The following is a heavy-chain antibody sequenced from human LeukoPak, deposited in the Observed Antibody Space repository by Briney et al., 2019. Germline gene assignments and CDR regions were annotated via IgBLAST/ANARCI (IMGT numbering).Heavy chain of an antibody. CDR3: AKNHLGYSWVDAFDI. Sequence: WGSLRLSCAASVLTFSSYAMSWVRQAPGKGLEWVSAISGSGGSTYYADSVKGRFTISRDNSKNTLYLQMNSLRAEDTAVYYCAKNHLGYSWVDAFDIWGQGTMVTVSS. CDR2: ISGSGGST. V-gene: IGHV3-23*01. D-gene: IGHD5-12*01. J-gene: IGHJ3*02. CDR1: VLTFSSYA.